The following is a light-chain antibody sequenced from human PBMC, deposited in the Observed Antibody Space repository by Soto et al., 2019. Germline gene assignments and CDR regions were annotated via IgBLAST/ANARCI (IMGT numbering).Light chain of an antibody. Sequence: QSALTQPTSVSGSTGQSITISCTGTSSDVGSYNLVSWYQQHPGKAPKLMIYKGSKRPSGVSYRFSGSKSGNTASLTISGLQADDEADYYCCSYAGTSTYVFGTGTKLTVL. J-gene: IGLJ1*01. CDR3: CSYAGTSTYV. CDR2: KGS. V-gene: IGLV2-23*01. CDR1: SSDVGSYNL.